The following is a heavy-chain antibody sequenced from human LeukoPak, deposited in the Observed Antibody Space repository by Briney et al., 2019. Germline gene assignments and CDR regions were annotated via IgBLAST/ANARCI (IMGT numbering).Heavy chain of an antibody. J-gene: IGHJ4*02. CDR1: GGSISSYY. Sequence: SETLSLTCTVSGGSISSYYWSWIRQPPGKGLEWIGYIYYSGSTNYNPSLKSRVTISVDTSKNQFSLKLSSVTAEDTAVYYCARGRELLTQKFDYWGQGTLVTVSS. CDR3: ARGRELLTQKFDY. V-gene: IGHV4-59*01. D-gene: IGHD1-26*01. CDR2: IYYSGST.